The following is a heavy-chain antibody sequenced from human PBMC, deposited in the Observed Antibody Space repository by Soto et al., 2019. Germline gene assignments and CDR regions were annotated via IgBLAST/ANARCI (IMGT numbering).Heavy chain of an antibody. V-gene: IGHV3-30*18. J-gene: IGHJ4*02. D-gene: IGHD1-1*01. Sequence: QVQLVESGGGVVQPGRSLRLSCAASGFTFSTYGMHWVRQAPGKGLEWVAVISYDGNNKYYADSVKGRFTISRDSSENTLYLQMNSLGAEDTAVYYCAKSVYNWNDGFFDYWGQGTLVTVSS. CDR3: AKSVYNWNDGFFDY. CDR2: ISYDGNNK. CDR1: GFTFSTYG.